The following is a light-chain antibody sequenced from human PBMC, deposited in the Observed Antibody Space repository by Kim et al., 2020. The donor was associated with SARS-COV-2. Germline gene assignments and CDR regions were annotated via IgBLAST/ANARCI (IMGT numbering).Light chain of an antibody. CDR3: QQSYSFYT. Sequence: DIQMTQSPSSLSASVGDRVTITCRASQNIYTYLNWYQQKPRQAPNLLIFGVSNLQSGVPSRLSGSGSGTDFTLTISSLQPEDFATYYCQQSYSFYTFGQGTKVDIK. V-gene: IGKV1-39*01. J-gene: IGKJ2*01. CDR2: GVS. CDR1: QNIYTY.